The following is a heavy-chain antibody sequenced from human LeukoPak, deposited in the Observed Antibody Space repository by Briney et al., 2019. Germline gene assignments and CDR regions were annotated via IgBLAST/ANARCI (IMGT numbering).Heavy chain of an antibody. Sequence: PSETLSLTCTVSGGSISSSSYYWGWIRQPPGKGLEWIGSIYYSGSTYYNPSLKSRVTISVDTSKNQFSLKLSSVTAADTAVYYCARRGAGWVTYGGISNAFDIWGQGTMVTVSS. D-gene: IGHD4-23*01. CDR1: GGSISSSSYY. V-gene: IGHV4-39*01. CDR2: IYYSGST. J-gene: IGHJ3*02. CDR3: ARRGAGWVTYGGISNAFDI.